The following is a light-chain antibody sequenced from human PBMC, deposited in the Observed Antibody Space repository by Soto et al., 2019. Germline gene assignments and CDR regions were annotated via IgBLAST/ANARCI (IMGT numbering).Light chain of an antibody. CDR1: QNLHND. J-gene: IGKJ5*01. V-gene: IGKV1-33*01. Sequence: DIQMTPSPSTLPSSVGDRGTITCQASQNLHNDLNGYQQKPGRAPKLRIYDASNLESGVPSRFRGSGSGTDLTFTTSRLQPADIATSYCQQSENIPTFGPGTRLEIK. CDR2: DAS. CDR3: QQSENIPT.